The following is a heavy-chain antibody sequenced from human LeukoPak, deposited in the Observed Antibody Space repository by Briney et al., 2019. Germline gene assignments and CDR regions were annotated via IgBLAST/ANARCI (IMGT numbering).Heavy chain of an antibody. CDR1: GGSIRSSSYY. V-gene: IGHV4-39*01. J-gene: IGHJ4*02. Sequence: PSETLSLTCTVSGGSIRSSSYYWGWIRQPPGKGLEWIGSIYYSGSTYYNPSLRSRVTMSVDTSKNQFSLRLSSVTAADTAVYSCARHPERYSYFDYWGQGTLVTVSS. D-gene: IGHD5-18*01. CDR3: ARHPERYSYFDY. CDR2: IYYSGST.